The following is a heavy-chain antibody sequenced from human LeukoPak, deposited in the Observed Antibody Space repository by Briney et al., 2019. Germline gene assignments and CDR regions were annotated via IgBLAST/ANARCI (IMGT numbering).Heavy chain of an antibody. CDR1: GFTFSSDG. Sequence: TGGSLRLSCAASGFTFSSDGMSWVRQAPGKGLEWVSVIYSGGSTYYADSVKGRFTISRDNSKNTLYLQMNSLRAEDTAVYYCARDVGGYYFDYWGQGTLVTVSS. V-gene: IGHV3-53*01. J-gene: IGHJ4*02. CDR3: ARDVGGYYFDY. D-gene: IGHD1-14*01. CDR2: IYSGGST.